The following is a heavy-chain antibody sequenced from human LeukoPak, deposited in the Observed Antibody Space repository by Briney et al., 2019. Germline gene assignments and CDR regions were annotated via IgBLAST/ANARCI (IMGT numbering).Heavy chain of an antibody. D-gene: IGHD6-19*01. J-gene: IGHJ6*03. CDR3: AKDNAEQWLVRSYYYYYMDV. CDR1: RFTFDDYA. V-gene: IGHV3-43*02. Sequence: PGGSLRLSCAASRFTFDDYAMHWVRQAPGKGLDWVSLISGDGGSTYYADSVKGRFTISRDNSKNSLYLQMNSLRTEDTALYYCAKDNAEQWLVRSYYYYYMDVWGKGTTVTVSS. CDR2: ISGDGGST.